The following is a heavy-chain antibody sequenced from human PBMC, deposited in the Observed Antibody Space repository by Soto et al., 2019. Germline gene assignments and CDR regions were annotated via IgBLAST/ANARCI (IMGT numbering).Heavy chain of an antibody. CDR3: ARAYSYGYGLYFDY. J-gene: IGHJ4*02. CDR2: IYYSGST. V-gene: IGHV4-59*08. CDR1: GGSISSYY. Sequence: SETLSLTCTVSGGSISSYYWSWIRQPPGKGLEWIGYIYYSGSTKYNPSLKSRVTISADTSKNQSSLKLSSVTAADTAVYYCARAYSYGYGLYFDYWGQGTLVTVSS. D-gene: IGHD5-18*01.